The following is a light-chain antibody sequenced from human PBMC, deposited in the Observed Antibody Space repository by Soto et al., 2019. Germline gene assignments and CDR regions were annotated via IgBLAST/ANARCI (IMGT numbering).Light chain of an antibody. CDR3: QQHSHWPPWT. J-gene: IGKJ1*01. CDR1: QIVDSRY. V-gene: IGKV3-11*01. CDR2: GSS. Sequence: EIVLTQSPATLSLSPWERATLSCRASQIVDSRYIAWYQQRPGQAPRLLIYGSSYRATGIPARFSGSGSGTDFTLTISSLEPEDFAVYYCQQHSHWPPWTFGQGTKVDIK.